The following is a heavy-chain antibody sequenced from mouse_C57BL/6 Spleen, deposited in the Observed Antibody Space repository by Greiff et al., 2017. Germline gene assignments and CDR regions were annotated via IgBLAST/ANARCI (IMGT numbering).Heavy chain of an antibody. CDR1: GYTFTDYN. V-gene: IGHV1-22*01. CDR3: AGLGHDFDY. D-gene: IGHD3-1*01. CDR2: INPNNGGT. J-gene: IGHJ2*01. Sequence: VQLQQSGPELVKPGASVKMSCKASGYTFTDYNMHWVKQSHGQSLEWIGYINPNNGGTSYNQKFKGKATLTVNKSSSTAYMERRSLTSEDSAVYYCAGLGHDFDYWGQGTTLTVSS.